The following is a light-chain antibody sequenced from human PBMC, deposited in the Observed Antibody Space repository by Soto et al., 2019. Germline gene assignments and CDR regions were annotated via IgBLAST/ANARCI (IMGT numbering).Light chain of an antibody. V-gene: IGKV3-20*01. CDR2: GAS. J-gene: IGKJ1*01. CDR3: QQYGSSPRT. Sequence: EIVLTQSPGTLSLSPGERVTLSCRASQSVSGSFLAWYQQKPGQAPRLLIYGASNRATGIPDRFTGSGSGTDFTLTIGRLEPEDFAVYYCQQYGSSPRTLGQGTKVDIK. CDR1: QSVSGSF.